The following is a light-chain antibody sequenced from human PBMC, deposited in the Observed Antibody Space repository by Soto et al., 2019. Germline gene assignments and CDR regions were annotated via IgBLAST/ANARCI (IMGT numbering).Light chain of an antibody. Sequence: QSALTQPASVSGSPGQSITISCTGTSSDVGDYNYVSWYQQHPGKAPKLMIYDVRNRPSGVSNRFSGSKSGNTASLTISGLQAEDEADYYCSSYISSSTLYVFGTGTKLTVL. CDR1: SSDVGDYNY. J-gene: IGLJ1*01. CDR2: DVR. CDR3: SSYISSSTLYV. V-gene: IGLV2-14*01.